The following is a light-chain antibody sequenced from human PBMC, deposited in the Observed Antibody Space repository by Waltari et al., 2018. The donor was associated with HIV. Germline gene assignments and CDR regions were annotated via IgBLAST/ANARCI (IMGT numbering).Light chain of an antibody. J-gene: IGKJ2*01. Sequence: EIVLTQSPGTLSLSPGERAILSCRASQSVASSLAWYQQKPGQAPRLLIYGASTRAAGIPGRFSGSGSGTEFTLTISSLQSEDSAIYFCHQYNSWPPRYTFGQGTKLEI. CDR3: HQYNSWPPRYT. V-gene: IGKV3-15*01. CDR2: GAS. CDR1: QSVASS.